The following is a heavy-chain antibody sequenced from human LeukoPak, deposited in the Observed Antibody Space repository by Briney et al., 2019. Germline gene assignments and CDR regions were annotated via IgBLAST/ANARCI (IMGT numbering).Heavy chain of an antibody. V-gene: IGHV4-59*01. CDR3: AKAPRYSSSSY. D-gene: IGHD6-6*01. J-gene: IGHJ4*02. Sequence: PSETLSLTCTVSGGSISGFYWSWIRQPPGKGLEWIGYIYYTGSTNYNPSLKSRVTISVDTSKNQFSLKLSSVTAADTAVYYCAKAPRYSSSSYWGQGTLVTVSS. CDR2: IYYTGST. CDR1: GGSISGFY.